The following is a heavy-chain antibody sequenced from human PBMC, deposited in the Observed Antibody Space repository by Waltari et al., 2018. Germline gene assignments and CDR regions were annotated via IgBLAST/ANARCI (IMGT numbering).Heavy chain of an antibody. CDR1: GFIFRFYT. Sequence: LQLVESGGGVVQPGKSLRLSCAASGFIFRFYTMHWVRQAPGQGLQWISGISGEGGNTYYADSMKGRFTISRDNSKNTLHLEINSLRGDDTATYYCAKVSSQWSVRDDAFDVWGLGTVVTVSS. CDR2: ISGEGGNT. CDR3: AKVSSQWSVRDDAFDV. V-gene: IGHV3-23*04. D-gene: IGHD3-10*01. J-gene: IGHJ3*01.